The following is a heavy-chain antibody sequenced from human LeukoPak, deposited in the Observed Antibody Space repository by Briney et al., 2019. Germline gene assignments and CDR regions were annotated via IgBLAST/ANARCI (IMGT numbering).Heavy chain of an antibody. CDR1: GYSIRSGYQ. Sequence: SETLSLICSVSGYSIRSGYQWGWIRQAPGKGLEWIGSINYSGRTYDNPSLKSRVTISIDTSKNQIFLKLRSTTAADTAHYYCARAEINDYNRYWGQGILVIVSS. V-gene: IGHV4-38-2*01. J-gene: IGHJ4*02. CDR3: ARAEINDYNRY. CDR2: INYSGRT. D-gene: IGHD4-11*01.